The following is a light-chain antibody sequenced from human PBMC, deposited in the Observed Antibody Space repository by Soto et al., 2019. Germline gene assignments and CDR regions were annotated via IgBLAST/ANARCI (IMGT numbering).Light chain of an antibody. Sequence: QSALTQPPSASGSPGQSVTISCTGTSSDVRDYNYVSWYQQHPGKAPKLMIYEVSKRPSGVPDRFSGSKSGNTASLTVSGLQAEDEADYYCSSFTTSTSYVFGTGTKLTVL. CDR3: SSFTTSTSYV. J-gene: IGLJ1*01. CDR1: SSDVRDYNY. V-gene: IGLV2-8*01. CDR2: EVS.